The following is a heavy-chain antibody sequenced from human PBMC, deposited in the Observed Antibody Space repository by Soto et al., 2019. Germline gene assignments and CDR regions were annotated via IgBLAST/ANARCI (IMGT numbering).Heavy chain of an antibody. D-gene: IGHD4-17*01. CDR2: IIPVFGTA. Sequence: QVQLVQSGAEVKKPGSSVKVSCKASGGSLSNYGISWVRQAPGQGLEWMGGIIPVFGTANYAQKFQGRVTITADESTNIVYMDVTSLRSDDTAVYYCARGDATKIVVTTYYAMDVWGQGTTVSDSS. CDR3: ARGDATKIVVTTYYAMDV. CDR1: GGSLSNYG. V-gene: IGHV1-69*12. J-gene: IGHJ6*02.